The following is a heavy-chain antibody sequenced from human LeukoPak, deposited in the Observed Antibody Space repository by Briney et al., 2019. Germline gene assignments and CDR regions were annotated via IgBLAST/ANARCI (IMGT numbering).Heavy chain of an antibody. V-gene: IGHV3-30*04. D-gene: IGHD6-19*01. J-gene: IGHJ3*02. Sequence: PGGSLRLSCAASGFTFSNFAMHWVRQAPGKGLEWVSVISYDGSYKYYADSVKGRFTISRDNSKNSLFLQMNSLRAEDTAVYYCARRWLGDYAFDIWGQGTMVTVSS. CDR3: ARRWLGDYAFDI. CDR1: GFTFSNFA. CDR2: ISYDGSYK.